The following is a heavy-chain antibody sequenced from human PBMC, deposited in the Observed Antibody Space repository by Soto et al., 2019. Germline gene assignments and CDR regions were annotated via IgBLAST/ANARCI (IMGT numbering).Heavy chain of an antibody. D-gene: IGHD4-17*01. CDR1: GGSVSDKTYY. CDR2: VYYSGTT. J-gene: IGHJ4*02. Sequence: QVQLQESGPGLLKPSETLSLTCSVSGGSVSDKTYYWSWIRQPPGKRLEWIGYVYYSGTTNYNPSLKSPVTFSVELSKNRFSLRLSSVTTADTALYYCARTTAVPNTLRSRYFFDYWGQGTLVTVSS. V-gene: IGHV4-61*01. CDR3: ARTTAVPNTLRSRYFFDY.